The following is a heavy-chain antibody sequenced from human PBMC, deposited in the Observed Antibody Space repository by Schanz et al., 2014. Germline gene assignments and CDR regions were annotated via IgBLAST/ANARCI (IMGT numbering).Heavy chain of an antibody. J-gene: IGHJ4*02. CDR2: ISWNSGSI. D-gene: IGHD3-10*01. CDR1: GFTFDDYA. CDR3: ARDFPYVSGSYYKGFGY. Sequence: EVQLVESGGGVVRPGGSLRLSCAASGFTFDDYAMSWVRQAPGKGLEWVSSISWNSGSIDYADSVKGRFTISRDNAKNSLYLQMNSLRAEDTALYYCARDFPYVSGSYYKGFGYWGQGTLVTVSS. V-gene: IGHV3-20*04.